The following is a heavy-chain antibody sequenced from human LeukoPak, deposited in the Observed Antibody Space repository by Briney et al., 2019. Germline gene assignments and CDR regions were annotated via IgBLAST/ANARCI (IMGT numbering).Heavy chain of an antibody. CDR1: GFTFSTYS. D-gene: IGHD6-13*01. CDR2: ISGNSSSI. Sequence: PGRSLRLSCAASGFTFSTYSMNWVRQAPGKGLEWVSYISGNSSSIYDADSVKGRFTISRDNAKNSLYLQMNSLRDEDTAVYYCARVSVFGTREYFDYWGQGTLVTVSS. CDR3: ARVSVFGTREYFDY. J-gene: IGHJ4*02. V-gene: IGHV3-48*02.